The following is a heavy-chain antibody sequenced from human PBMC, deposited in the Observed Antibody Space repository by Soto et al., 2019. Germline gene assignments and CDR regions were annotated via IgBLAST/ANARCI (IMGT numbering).Heavy chain of an antibody. CDR1: GGSISSSSYY. J-gene: IGHJ4*02. V-gene: IGHV4-39*01. D-gene: IGHD5-12*01. CDR2: IYYSGNT. Sequence: SATLSLTCTVSGGSISSSSYYWGWIRQPPGKGLEWIGSIYYSGNTYYNPSLKSRVTISVDTAKNQFSLKLTSVIAADTAVYYCARGPRGGYNFYYFDYWGQG. CDR3: ARGPRGGYNFYYFDY.